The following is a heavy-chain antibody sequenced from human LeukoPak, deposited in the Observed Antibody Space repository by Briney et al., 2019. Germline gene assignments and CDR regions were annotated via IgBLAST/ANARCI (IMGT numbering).Heavy chain of an antibody. CDR3: AGHKGALLWFGEIVFREFDM. CDR1: GGSISSDAHY. D-gene: IGHD3-10*01. Sequence: SETLSLTCSVSGGSISSDAHYWGWMRQPPGKGLEWIGCIYYRGNTYYNPSLKNRVTISVDTSKNQFSLNVNSVTAADPAVYFCAGHKGALLWFGEIVFREFDMWGRGTMVTVS. V-gene: IGHV4-39*01. J-gene: IGHJ3*02. CDR2: IYYRGNT.